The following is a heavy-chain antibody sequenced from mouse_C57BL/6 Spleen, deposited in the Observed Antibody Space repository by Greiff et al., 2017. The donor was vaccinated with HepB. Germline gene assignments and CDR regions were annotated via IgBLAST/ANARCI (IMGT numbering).Heavy chain of an antibody. V-gene: IGHV5-6*02. CDR3: ARIYYYGSRRAWFAY. J-gene: IGHJ3*01. CDR1: GFTFSSYG. D-gene: IGHD1-1*01. CDR2: ISSGGSYT. Sequence: DVKLVESGGDLVKPGGSLKLSCAASGFTFSSYGMSWVRLTPDKRLEWVATISSGGSYTYYPDSVKGRFTISRDNAKNTLYLQMSSLKSEDTAMYYCARIYYYGSRRAWFAYWGQGTLVTVSA.